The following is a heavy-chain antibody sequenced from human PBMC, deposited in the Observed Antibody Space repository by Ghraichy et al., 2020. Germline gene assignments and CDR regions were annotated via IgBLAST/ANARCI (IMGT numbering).Heavy chain of an antibody. CDR2: IYHTGTT. Sequence: SETLSLTCTVSGGSVSSGDFYWSWIRQPPGRGLEWIGYIYHTGTTLYNPSLESRLLLSVDTSDNQVSLKLNSVTAADTAIYYCARGGQSPAYFDSWGQGILVTVSS. J-gene: IGHJ4*02. CDR1: GGSVSSGDFY. V-gene: IGHV4-31*03. CDR3: ARGGQSPAYFDS. D-gene: IGHD6-25*01.